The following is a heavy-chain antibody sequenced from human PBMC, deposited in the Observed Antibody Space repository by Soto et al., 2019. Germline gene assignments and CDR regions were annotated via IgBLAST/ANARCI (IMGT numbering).Heavy chain of an antibody. Sequence: QVQLQESGPGLVKPSETLSLTCTVSGGSISSYYWSWIRQPPGKGLEWIGYIYYSGSTNYNPSLNRRRTVSVNPSKNQFSLKLLWRSTPNTALYYCARDRPDCGRDVGGQGTTVTVSS. J-gene: IGHJ6*02. CDR2: IYYSGST. CDR3: ARDRPDCGRDV. CDR1: GGSISSYY. V-gene: IGHV4-59*12.